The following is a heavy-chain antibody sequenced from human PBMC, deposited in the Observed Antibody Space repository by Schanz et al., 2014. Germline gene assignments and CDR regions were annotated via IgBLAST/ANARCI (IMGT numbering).Heavy chain of an antibody. CDR3: ARKVVGTIGGYYDN. V-gene: IGHV3-23*01. CDR1: GFTFSSYA. J-gene: IGHJ4*02. D-gene: IGHD3-16*01. CDR2: MNESHSTI. Sequence: EVQLLESGGGLVQPGGSLRLSCAASGFTFSSYAMGWVRQARGKGLEWVSAMNESHSTIYYADSVRGRFTISRDNAKKTQFLQRNSRRAEDAAVYYCARKVVGTIGGYYDNWGQGTLVIVAS.